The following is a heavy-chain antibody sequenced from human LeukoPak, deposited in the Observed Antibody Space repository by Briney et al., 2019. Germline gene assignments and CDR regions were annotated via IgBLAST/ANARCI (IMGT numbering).Heavy chain of an antibody. Sequence: ASVKVSCKASGYTFTSYGISWVRQAPGQGLEWMGWISAYNGNTNYAQKLQGRVTMTTDTSTSTAYMELRSLRSDDTAVYYCARAVTGYYYYYMDVWGKGTTVTVSS. J-gene: IGHJ6*03. CDR2: ISAYNGNT. V-gene: IGHV1-18*01. CDR1: GYTFTSYG. D-gene: IGHD1-14*01. CDR3: ARAVTGYYYYYMDV.